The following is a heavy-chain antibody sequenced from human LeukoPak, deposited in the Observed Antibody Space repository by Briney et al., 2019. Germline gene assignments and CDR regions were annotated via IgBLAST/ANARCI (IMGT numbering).Heavy chain of an antibody. D-gene: IGHD3-22*01. Sequence: SETLSLTCAVYGVSFSGYYWSWIRQPPGKGLEWIGEINHSGSTNYNPSLKSRVTISVDTSKNQFSLKLSSVTAADTAVYYCARAPMIVVVIPSGGAFDIWGQGTMVTVSS. CDR3: ARAPMIVVVIPSGGAFDI. CDR1: GVSFSGYY. V-gene: IGHV4-34*01. J-gene: IGHJ3*02. CDR2: INHSGST.